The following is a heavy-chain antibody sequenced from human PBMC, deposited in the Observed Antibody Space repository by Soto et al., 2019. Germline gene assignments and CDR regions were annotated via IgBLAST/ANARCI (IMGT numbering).Heavy chain of an antibody. J-gene: IGHJ3*02. V-gene: IGHV5-51*01. Sequence: LGESLKISCKGSGYSFTSYWIGWVRQMPGKGLEWMGIIYPGDSDTRYSPSFQGQVTISADKSISTAYLQWSSLKASDTAMYYCARRYYYGSGSYYIHQGLSDAFDIWGQGTMVTVSS. CDR1: GYSFTSYW. D-gene: IGHD3-10*01. CDR3: ARRYYYGSGSYYIHQGLSDAFDI. CDR2: IYPGDSDT.